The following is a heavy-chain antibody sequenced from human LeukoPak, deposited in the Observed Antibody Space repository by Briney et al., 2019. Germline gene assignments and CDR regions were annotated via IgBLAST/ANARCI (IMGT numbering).Heavy chain of an antibody. CDR2: IRSKTNNYAT. D-gene: IGHD2-2*01. Sequence: GGSLRLSCAASGFTFSGSAMHWVRQASGKGLEWVGRIRSKTNNYATAYAASVKGRFTISRDDSKNTAYLQVNSLKTEDTAVYYCAKDATDIVVVPAAMLEWIFDYWGQGTLVTVSS. CDR1: GFTFSGSA. V-gene: IGHV3-73*01. CDR3: AKDATDIVVVPAAMLEWIFDY. J-gene: IGHJ4*02.